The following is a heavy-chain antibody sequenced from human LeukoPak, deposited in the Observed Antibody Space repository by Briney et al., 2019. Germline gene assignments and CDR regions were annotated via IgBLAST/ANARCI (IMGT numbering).Heavy chain of an antibody. V-gene: IGHV1-8*03. Sequence: RWASVKVSCKASGYTFTSYDINWVRQATGQGLEWMGWMNPNSGNTGYAQKFQGRVTITRNTSISTAYMELSSLRSKDTAVYYCARVDMVRGVIQGDWFDPWGQGTLVTVSS. CDR1: GYTFTSYD. J-gene: IGHJ5*02. CDR2: MNPNSGNT. CDR3: ARVDMVRGVIQGDWFDP. D-gene: IGHD3-10*01.